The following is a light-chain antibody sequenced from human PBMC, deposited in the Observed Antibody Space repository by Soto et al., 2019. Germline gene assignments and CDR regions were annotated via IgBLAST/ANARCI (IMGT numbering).Light chain of an antibody. J-gene: IGKJ1*01. Sequence: DIPMTQSPSTLSAYVGDRVTITCRASQGVSRWLAWYQQKPGKAPKVLVYKASSLEIGVPVRFSGSGSGTKFTLTISSLKPDDAATYYCQQYESFSWTVGKGTKVQIK. CDR1: QGVSRW. V-gene: IGKV1-5*03. CDR3: QQYESFSWT. CDR2: KAS.